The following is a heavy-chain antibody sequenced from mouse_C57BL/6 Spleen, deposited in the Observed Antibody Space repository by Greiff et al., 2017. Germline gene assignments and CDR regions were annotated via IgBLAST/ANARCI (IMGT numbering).Heavy chain of an antibody. CDR1: GYTFTSYG. D-gene: IGHD3-2*02. CDR2: IDPSDSYT. J-gene: IGHJ2*01. CDR3: ARSGTAQATLFDY. Sequence: QVQLQQPGAELVMPGASVKLSCKASGYTFTSYGMHWVKQRPGQGLEWIGEIDPSDSYTNYNQKFKGKSTLPVDKSSSTSYMQISSLTSEDSAVYYCARSGTAQATLFDYWGQGTTLTVSS. V-gene: IGHV1-69*01.